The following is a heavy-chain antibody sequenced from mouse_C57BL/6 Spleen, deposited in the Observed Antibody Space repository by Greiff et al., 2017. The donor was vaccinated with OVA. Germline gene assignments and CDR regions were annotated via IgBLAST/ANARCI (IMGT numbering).Heavy chain of an antibody. CDR1: GYAFSSYW. V-gene: IGHV1-80*01. J-gene: IGHJ2*01. Sequence: VQLQQSGAELVKPGASVKISCKASGYAFSSYWMNWVKQRPGKGLEWIGQIYPGDGDTNYNGKFKGKATLTADKSSSTAYMQLSSLTSEDSAVYFCARSGLGQYYFDYWGQGTTLTVSS. CDR2: IYPGDGDT. CDR3: ARSGLGQYYFDY. D-gene: IGHD3-3*01.